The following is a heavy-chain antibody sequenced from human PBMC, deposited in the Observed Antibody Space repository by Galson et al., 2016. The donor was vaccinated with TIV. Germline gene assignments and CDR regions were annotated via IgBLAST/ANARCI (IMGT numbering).Heavy chain of an antibody. V-gene: IGHV1-18*01. CDR2: ISAYDGNI. CDR1: GYTFTNFG. J-gene: IGHJ6*02. Sequence: SVKVSCKASGYTFTNFGISWVRQAPGQGLEWMVWISAYDGNIKYAQRLQGRVTMTTDTSTNTAYMELRSLGSDDTAVYYCATELYCSSISCYYYYGLDVWGHGTTVTVSS. CDR3: ATELYCSSISCYYYYGLDV. D-gene: IGHD2-2*01.